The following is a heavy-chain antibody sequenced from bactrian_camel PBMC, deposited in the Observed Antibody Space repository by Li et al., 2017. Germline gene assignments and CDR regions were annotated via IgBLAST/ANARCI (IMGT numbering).Heavy chain of an antibody. CDR2: IDNSGTI. CDR1: GDPGCKYD. J-gene: IGHJ4*01. V-gene: IGHV3S53*01. Sequence: HVQLVESGGGSVQAGGSLRLSCTRTGDPGCKYDMSWYRRFAPGEEREFVSGIDNSGTIQYAHSVKDRFTISRDDAKNTVYLQMDSLSPLDTAMYYCKAVAFGGQWCDGGWGQGTQVTVS. CDR3: KAVAFGGQWCDGG. D-gene: IGHD4*01.